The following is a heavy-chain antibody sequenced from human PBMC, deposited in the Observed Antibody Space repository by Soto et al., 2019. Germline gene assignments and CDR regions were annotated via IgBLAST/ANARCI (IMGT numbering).Heavy chain of an antibody. CDR3: AKEAGDH. V-gene: IGHV1-69*01. J-gene: IGHJ4*02. CDR2: IIPIFGIK. Sequence: QMQLVQSGAEVKERGSSVKISCKTSGGTFNTYALTWVRQAPGQGLEWIGGIIPIFGIKNVAQRFQGRVTINAGESLTTAYMEMTSLRSDDTAVYYCAKEAGDHWGQGTLVTVSS. CDR1: GGTFNTYA. D-gene: IGHD3-10*01.